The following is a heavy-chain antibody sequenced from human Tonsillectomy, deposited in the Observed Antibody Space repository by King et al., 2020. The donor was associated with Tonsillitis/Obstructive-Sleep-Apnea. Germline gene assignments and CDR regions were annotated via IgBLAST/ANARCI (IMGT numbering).Heavy chain of an antibody. D-gene: IGHD1-26*01. CDR3: ASALSLSGSYRFDY. V-gene: IGHV4-59*01. Sequence: LQLQESGPGLVKPSETLSLTCTVSGGSISSYYWSWIRQPPGKGLAWIGYIYYSGSTNYNPSLKSRVTISVDTSKNQFSLKLSSVTAADTAVYYCASALSLSGSYRFDYWGQGTLVTVSS. CDR2: IYYSGST. CDR1: GGSISSYY. J-gene: IGHJ4*02.